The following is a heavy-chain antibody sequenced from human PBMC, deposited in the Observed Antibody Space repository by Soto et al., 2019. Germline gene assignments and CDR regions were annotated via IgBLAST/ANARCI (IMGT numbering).Heavy chain of an antibody. Sequence: PGGSLRLSCAASGFTFSTYAMSWVRQAPGKGLEWVSAISDSGGRTYYADSVQGRFTISRDNSKNTLFLQMSSLRAEDTAIYYCATRTYSGALHGHADVDVGGQGTTVTVSS. D-gene: IGHD2-21*01. CDR2: ISDSGGRT. CDR3: ATRTYSGALHGHADVDV. J-gene: IGHJ6*02. V-gene: IGHV3-23*01. CDR1: GFTFSTYA.